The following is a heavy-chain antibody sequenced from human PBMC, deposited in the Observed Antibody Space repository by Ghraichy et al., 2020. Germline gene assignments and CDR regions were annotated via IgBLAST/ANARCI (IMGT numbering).Heavy chain of an antibody. CDR3: ARGNYDTQVVKVYYYPLDV. D-gene: IGHD3-22*01. V-gene: IGHV3-48*04. CDR2: ISSTRGTI. CDR1: GFTFNSYN. Sequence: GGSLRLSCAASGFTFNSYNMHWVRQAPGKGLEWLSYISSTRGTIYYAGSVKGRFTISRDNAENSLFLQMNSLRAEDTAEYYCARGNYDTQVVKVYYYPLDVWVQGTTVTVS. J-gene: IGHJ6*02.